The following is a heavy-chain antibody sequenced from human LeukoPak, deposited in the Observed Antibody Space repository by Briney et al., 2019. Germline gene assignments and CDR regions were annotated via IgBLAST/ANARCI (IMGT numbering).Heavy chain of an antibody. D-gene: IGHD5-18*01. CDR2: ISGSGGTT. J-gene: IGHJ4*02. CDR1: GFTFSSYA. V-gene: IGHV3-23*01. Sequence: SGGSLRLSCAASGFTFSSYAMSWVRQAPGKGLEWVSAISGSGGTTYYADSVKGRFTISRDNSKNTLYLQMNSLRAEDTAVYFCAKATYSYGTFDYWGQGTLVAVSS. CDR3: AKATYSYGTFDY.